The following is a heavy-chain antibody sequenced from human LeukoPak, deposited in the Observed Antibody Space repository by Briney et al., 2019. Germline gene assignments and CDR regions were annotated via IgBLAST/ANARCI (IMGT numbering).Heavy chain of an antibody. CDR3: AREDSSGWYLTNWFDP. V-gene: IGHV3-48*01. J-gene: IGHJ5*02. CDR2: ISSSSSTI. D-gene: IGHD6-19*01. Sequence: GGSLRLSCAASGFTFSSYSMNWVRQAPGKGLEWVSYISSSSSTIYYADSVKGRFTISRDNAKNSLYLQMNSLRAEDTAVYYCAREDSSGWYLTNWFDPWGQGTLVTVSS. CDR1: GFTFSSYS.